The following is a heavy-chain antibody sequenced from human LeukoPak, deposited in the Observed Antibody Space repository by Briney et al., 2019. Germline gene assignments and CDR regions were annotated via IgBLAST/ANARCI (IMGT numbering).Heavy chain of an antibody. D-gene: IGHD2-8*01. Sequence: GRTLRLSCAASGFTFSRYWISWVRQAAGKGLEWVANIKQDGSERYYVDSVKGRFTISRDNAKNSLYLQMNSLRGEDTAVYYCVRVSCTNGVCYGFDYWGQGTLVTVSS. CDR1: GFTFSRYW. J-gene: IGHJ4*02. V-gene: IGHV3-7*01. CDR3: VRVSCTNGVCYGFDY. CDR2: IKQDGSER.